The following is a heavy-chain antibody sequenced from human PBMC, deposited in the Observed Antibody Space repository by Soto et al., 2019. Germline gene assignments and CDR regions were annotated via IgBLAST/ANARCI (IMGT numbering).Heavy chain of an antibody. J-gene: IGHJ4*02. CDR3: ARQIYASDTGPNCPYYFDY. D-gene: IGHD5-18*01. CDR1: GYNFAGYW. Sequence: PGESRKISCKGSGYNFAGYWITCVRQKPGKGLEWMGRIDPSDSQTYYSPSFRGHVTISATKSITTVFLQWSSLRASDTAMYYCARQIYASDTGPNCPYYFDYWGQGTRDTVSS. CDR2: IDPSDSQT. V-gene: IGHV5-10-1*01.